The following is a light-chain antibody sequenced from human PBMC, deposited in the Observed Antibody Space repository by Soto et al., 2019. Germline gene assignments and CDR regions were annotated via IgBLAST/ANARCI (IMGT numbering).Light chain of an antibody. J-gene: IGKJ1*01. CDR3: QQYNSYSET. CDR2: KAS. Sequence: DIQMTQSPSTLSASVRDKVTITCRASQSISSWSAWYQQKPGKAPKLLIYKASSLESGVPSRFSVSVSGTEFTLTISSLQPDDFATYYCQQYNSYSETFGQGTKV. CDR1: QSISSW. V-gene: IGKV1-5*03.